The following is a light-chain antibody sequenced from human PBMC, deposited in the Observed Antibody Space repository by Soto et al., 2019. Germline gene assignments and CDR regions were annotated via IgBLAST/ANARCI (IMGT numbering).Light chain of an antibody. CDR1: NSDVGSQNF. CDR2: EAS. Sequence: QSVLTQPASVSGSPGQSITISCTGTNSDVGSQNFVSWYQQYPGKAPKLLIYEASKRPSGLSNRFSGSKSGNTASLTISGLQAEDEADYYCCSLTNGATWVFGGGTKLTVL. V-gene: IGLV2-23*01. CDR3: CSLTNGATWV. J-gene: IGLJ3*02.